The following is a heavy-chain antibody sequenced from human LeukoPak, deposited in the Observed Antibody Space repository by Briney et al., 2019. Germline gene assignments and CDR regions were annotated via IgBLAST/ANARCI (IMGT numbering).Heavy chain of an antibody. D-gene: IGHD6-19*01. Sequence: GGSLRLSCAASGFTFSDYYMSWIRQAPGKGLEWVSYISSSGSTIYYADSVKGRFTISRDNAKNSLYLQMNSLRAEDMAVYYCARDSSSGWYPDYWGQGTLVTVSS. CDR3: ARDSSSGWYPDY. J-gene: IGHJ4*02. CDR1: GFTFSDYY. CDR2: ISSSGSTI. V-gene: IGHV3-11*04.